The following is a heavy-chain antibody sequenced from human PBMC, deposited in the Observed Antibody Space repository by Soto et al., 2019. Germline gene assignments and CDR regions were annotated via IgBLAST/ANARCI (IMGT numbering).Heavy chain of an antibody. Sequence: QLQLQESGPGLVKPSETLSLTCTVSGGSIRSSLYYWGWIRQPPGKGLEWIGTIYSTVSTHYNPSLKSRVTISVDTSKNQFSLKLNSVTAADTAVYFCARLPHYDPPPVTFDIWGQGAMVTVSS. CDR1: GGSIRSSLYY. CDR2: IYSTVST. V-gene: IGHV4-39*01. D-gene: IGHD3-22*01. CDR3: ARLPHYDPPPVTFDI. J-gene: IGHJ3*02.